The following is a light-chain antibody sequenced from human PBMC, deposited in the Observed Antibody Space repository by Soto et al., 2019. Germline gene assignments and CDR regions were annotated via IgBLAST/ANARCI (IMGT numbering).Light chain of an antibody. CDR2: GNS. J-gene: IGLJ3*02. CDR3: QSYDSSLSAL. Sequence: QSVLTQPPSVPGAPGQRVTISCTGRSSNIGAGYDVHWYQQLPGTAPKLLIYGNSNRPSGVPDRFSGSKSGTSASLAITGLQAEDEADYYCQSYDSSLSALFGGGTKLTVL. V-gene: IGLV1-40*01. CDR1: SSNIGAGYD.